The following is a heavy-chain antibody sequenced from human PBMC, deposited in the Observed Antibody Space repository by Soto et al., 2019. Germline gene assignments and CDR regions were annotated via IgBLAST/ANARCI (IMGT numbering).Heavy chain of an antibody. V-gene: IGHV1-18*01. CDR2: ISAYNGNT. J-gene: IGHJ4*02. D-gene: IGHD2-21*01. CDR1: GYTFTSYG. CDR3: AIFARTSD. Sequence: QVQLVQSGAEVKKPGASVKVSCKASGYTFTSYGISWVRQAPGQGLEWMGWISAYNGNTNYAQKLQGRVTMTTDTSTSTVSMELSSLRSIDTAVDDSAIFARTSDCGQGTLVTVST.